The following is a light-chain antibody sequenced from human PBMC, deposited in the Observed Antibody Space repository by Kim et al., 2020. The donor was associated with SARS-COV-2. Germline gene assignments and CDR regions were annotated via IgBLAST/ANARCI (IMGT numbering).Light chain of an antibody. Sequence: SVTTSCTGTTSAVRGSRRVSWYRQAPHTCPKLSIYEVPLRPSGVPDRFSGSTSGNTACLTISGLQTEDEGDYYCSSFTRSGTFVLFG. CDR1: TSAVRGSRR. CDR2: EVP. CDR3: SSFTRSGTFVL. V-gene: IGLV2-18*02. J-gene: IGLJ1*01.